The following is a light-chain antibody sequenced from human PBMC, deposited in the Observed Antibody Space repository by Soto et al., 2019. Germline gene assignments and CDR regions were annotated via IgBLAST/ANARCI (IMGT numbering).Light chain of an antibody. CDR1: QSVSSGH. Sequence: DILLTQSPCTLALSAGERASLSCGASQSVSSGHLAWYQQKPGQAPRLLIYGASSRATGIPERFSGSGSGTDFTLTISRLEPEDYAVYYCQQYGHSLWTFGQGTKVDIK. J-gene: IGKJ1*01. CDR3: QQYGHSLWT. V-gene: IGKV3-20*01. CDR2: GAS.